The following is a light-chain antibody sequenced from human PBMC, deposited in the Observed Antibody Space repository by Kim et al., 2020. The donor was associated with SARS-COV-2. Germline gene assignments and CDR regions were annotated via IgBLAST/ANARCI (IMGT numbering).Light chain of an antibody. V-gene: IGLV3-27*01. CDR1: VLAKKY. CDR2: KDR. CDR3: YSAADNNLV. J-gene: IGLJ2*01. Sequence: PGQTARITCSGSVLAKKYARWFQQKPGQAPVLVIYKDRERPSGIPERFSGSSSATTVTLTISGAQVEDEADSYCYSAADNNLVFGGWTQLTVL.